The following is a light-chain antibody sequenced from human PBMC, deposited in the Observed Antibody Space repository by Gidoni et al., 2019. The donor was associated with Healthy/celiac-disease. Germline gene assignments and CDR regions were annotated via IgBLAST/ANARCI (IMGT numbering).Light chain of an antibody. CDR2: DAS. CDR3: QQYDNTPRT. CDR1: QDISNY. V-gene: IGKV1-33*01. J-gene: IGKJ4*01. Sequence: DIQMAQSPSSLSSSVGDRVTITCQASQDISNYLNWYQQKPGKAPKLLIYDASNLETGVPSRFSGSGSGTDFTLTISSLQPEDIATYYCQQYDNTPRTFGGXTKVEIK.